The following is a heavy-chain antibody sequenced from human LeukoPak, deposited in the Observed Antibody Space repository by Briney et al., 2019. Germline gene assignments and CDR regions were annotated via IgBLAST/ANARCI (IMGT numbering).Heavy chain of an antibody. J-gene: IGHJ2*01. CDR3: ARRSKRFDSGWGYFDL. CDR1: GGSISSYY. CDR2: IYYSGST. D-gene: IGHD6-19*01. Sequence: SETLSLTCTVSGGSISSYYWSWIRQPPGKGLEWIGYIYYSGSTNYNPSLKSRVTISVDTSKNQFSLKLSSVTAADTAVYYCARRSKRFDSGWGYFDLWGRGTLVTVSS. V-gene: IGHV4-59*12.